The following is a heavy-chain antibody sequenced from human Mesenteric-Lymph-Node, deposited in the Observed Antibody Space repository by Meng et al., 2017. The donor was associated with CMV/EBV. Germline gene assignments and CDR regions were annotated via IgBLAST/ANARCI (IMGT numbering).Heavy chain of an antibody. J-gene: IGHJ4*02. V-gene: IGHV3-23*01. CDR3: AKGYSGSYWVYFDY. Sequence: GESLKISCAASGFTSSNFAMSWVRQAPGKGLEWVSVIRGGGSSTEYADSVRGRFTISRDNSKNILSLQMNGLRAEDTAVYYCAKGYSGSYWVYFDYWGQGVLVTVSS. CDR1: GFTSSNFA. CDR2: IRGGGSST. D-gene: IGHD1-26*01.